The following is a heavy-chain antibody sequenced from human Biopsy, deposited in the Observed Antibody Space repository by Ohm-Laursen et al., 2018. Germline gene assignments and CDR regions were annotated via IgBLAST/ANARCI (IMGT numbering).Heavy chain of an antibody. CDR3: GNEVYGRDY. CDR2: INQSGST. Sequence: PPGTLSLTWVVFGRTFSDYRWTWIRQPPGKGLEWIGQINQSGSTNYNPSLKSRVTISADASKYEFSLRLTSVTAADTAVYFCGNEVYGRDYWGLGARVTVSS. D-gene: IGHD4-17*01. CDR1: GRTFSDYR. V-gene: IGHV4-34*08. J-gene: IGHJ4*02.